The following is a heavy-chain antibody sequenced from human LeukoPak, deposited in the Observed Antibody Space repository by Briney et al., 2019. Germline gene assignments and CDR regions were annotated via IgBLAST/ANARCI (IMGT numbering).Heavy chain of an antibody. CDR3: AKGVYDSSGYEDY. CDR1: GFTFSSYG. Sequence: GGSLRLSCAASGFTFSSYGMHWVRQAPGKGLEWGAFIRYDGSNKYYADSVKGRFTISRDNSKNTLYLQMNSPRAEDTAVYYCAKGVYDSSGYEDYWGQGTLVTVSS. D-gene: IGHD3-22*01. V-gene: IGHV3-30*02. CDR2: IRYDGSNK. J-gene: IGHJ4*02.